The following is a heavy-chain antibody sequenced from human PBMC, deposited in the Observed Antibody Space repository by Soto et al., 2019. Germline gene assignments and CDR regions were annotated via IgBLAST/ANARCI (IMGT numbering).Heavy chain of an antibody. Sequence: QVQLVQSGTEVKKPASSVKVSCKTSGGTFTSYAFSWVRQAPGQGLEWMGRIIPVRGTVDYAQNFQGRVTITADRPTTTVDVELRSLRSYDTAVYYCAKDGRGITRRYYDSWCQGALVTVSS. D-gene: IGHD3-10*01. V-gene: IGHV1-69*08. J-gene: IGHJ4*02. CDR1: GGTFTSYA. CDR3: AKDGRGITRRYYDS. CDR2: IIPVRGTV.